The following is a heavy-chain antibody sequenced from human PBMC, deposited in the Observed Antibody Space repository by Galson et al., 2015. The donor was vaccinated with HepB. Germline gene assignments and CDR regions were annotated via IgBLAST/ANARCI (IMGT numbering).Heavy chain of an antibody. V-gene: IGHV3-23*01. J-gene: IGHJ6*02. CDR3: AKDASGYSYGYLDYYYGMDV. D-gene: IGHD5-18*01. Sequence: LRLSCAASGFTFSSYAMSWVRQAPGKGLEWVSAISGSGGSTYYADSVKGRFTISRDNSKNTLYLQMNSLRAEDTAVYYCAKDASGYSYGYLDYYYGMDVWGQGTTVTVSS. CDR2: ISGSGGST. CDR1: GFTFSSYA.